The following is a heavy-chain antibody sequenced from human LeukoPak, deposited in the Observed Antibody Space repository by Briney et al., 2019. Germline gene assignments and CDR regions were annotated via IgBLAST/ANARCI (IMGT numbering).Heavy chain of an antibody. CDR3: ARGGKFYYDSSGYPGDY. V-gene: IGHV3-7*01. CDR1: GFSFSSYW. D-gene: IGHD3-22*01. Sequence: GGSLRLSCAASGFSFSSYWMSWVRQAPGKGLEWVANIKQDGSEKYYVDSAKGRFTISRDNVKNSLYLQMNSLRVEDTAVYYCARGGKFYYDSSGYPGDYWGQGTLVTVSS. CDR2: IKQDGSEK. J-gene: IGHJ4*02.